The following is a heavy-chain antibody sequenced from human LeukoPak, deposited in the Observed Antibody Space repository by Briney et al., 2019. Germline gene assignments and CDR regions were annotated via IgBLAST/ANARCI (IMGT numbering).Heavy chain of an antibody. Sequence: PGGSLRLSCEVSGFTFSSYHMNWVRQAPGKGLEWVSSIGSSGSYIYYADSLTGRFTISRDNAKNSLYLQMSSLRAEDTAVYYCARVGEKAFHLWPEIDYWGQGTLVTVS. J-gene: IGHJ4*02. D-gene: IGHD5-24*01. CDR1: GFTFSSYH. V-gene: IGHV3-21*01. CDR3: ARVGEKAFHLWPEIDY. CDR2: IGSSGSYI.